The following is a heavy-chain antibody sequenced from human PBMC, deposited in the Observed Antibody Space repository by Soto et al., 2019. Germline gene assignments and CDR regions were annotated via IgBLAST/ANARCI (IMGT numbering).Heavy chain of an antibody. J-gene: IGHJ4*02. V-gene: IGHV1-69*01. D-gene: IGHD1-26*01. CDR3: ARRGPRGSTFDY. Sequence: QVQLVQSGAEVKKPGSSVKVSCKASGGTFSSYAISWVRQAPGQGLEWMGGIISIFGTANYAQKFQGRVTITADESTSTAYMDLSSLRSEDTAVYYCARRGPRGSTFDYWGQGTLVTVSS. CDR1: GGTFSSYA. CDR2: IISIFGTA.